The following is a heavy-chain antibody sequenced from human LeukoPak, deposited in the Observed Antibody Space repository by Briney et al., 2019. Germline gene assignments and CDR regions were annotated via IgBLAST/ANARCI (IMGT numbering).Heavy chain of an antibody. J-gene: IGHJ3*02. CDR1: GYTFTAHY. CDR2: INPSSGDT. V-gene: IGHV1-2*06. D-gene: IGHD2-21*01. CDR3: ARDPGYSYAFDI. Sequence: ASVKVSCKASGYTFTAHYMHWVRQAPGQGLEWMGRINPSSGDTEYGQRFQGRVTLTRDTSSSTANMELGRLRSDDTAVYCCARDPGYSYAFDIWGQGTVVIVSS.